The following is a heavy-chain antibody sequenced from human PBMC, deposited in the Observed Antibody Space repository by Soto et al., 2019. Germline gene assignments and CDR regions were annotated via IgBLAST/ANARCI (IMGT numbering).Heavy chain of an antibody. D-gene: IGHD3-22*01. Sequence: QVQLVQSGAEVKKPGSSVKVSCKASGGTFSSYAISWVRQAPGQGLEWMGGIIPIFGTANYARKFQGRVTITADESTSTAYMELSSLRSEDTAVYYCATATENYYDSSGYYGDAFDIWGQGTMVTVSS. J-gene: IGHJ3*02. V-gene: IGHV1-69*01. CDR1: GGTFSSYA. CDR3: ATATENYYDSSGYYGDAFDI. CDR2: IIPIFGTA.